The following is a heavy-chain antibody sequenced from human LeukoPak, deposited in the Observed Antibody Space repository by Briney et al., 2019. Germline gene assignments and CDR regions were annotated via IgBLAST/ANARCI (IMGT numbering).Heavy chain of an antibody. CDR3: ARDRRSTDYYYYYYMDV. V-gene: IGHV4-61*02. CDR1: GGSISNSTYY. D-gene: IGHD2-2*01. J-gene: IGHJ6*03. Sequence: SETLSLTCTVSGGSISNSTYYWSWIRQPAGKGLEWIGRIYTSGSTNYNPSLKSRVTISVDTSKNQFSLKLSSVTAADTAVYYCARDRRSTDYYYYYYMDVWGKGTTVTISS. CDR2: IYTSGST.